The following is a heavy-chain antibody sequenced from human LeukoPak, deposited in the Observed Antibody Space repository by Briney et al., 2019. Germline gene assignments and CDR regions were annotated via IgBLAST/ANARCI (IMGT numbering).Heavy chain of an antibody. Sequence: GGSLRLSRIGSVFTFIHYAMRGVRQAPAKGLEWVSGISGSGRGGSTYYAGSVKGRFTISKDNSKNTLYLQMNRLRDEDTAIYYCARTGGGSGYWGQGTLVTVSS. CDR3: ARTGGGSGY. D-gene: IGHD2-15*01. CDR2: ISGSGRGGST. V-gene: IGHV3-23*01. CDR1: VFTFIHYA. J-gene: IGHJ4*02.